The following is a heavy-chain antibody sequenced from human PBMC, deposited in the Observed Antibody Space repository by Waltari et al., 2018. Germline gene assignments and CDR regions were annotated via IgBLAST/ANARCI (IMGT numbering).Heavy chain of an antibody. J-gene: IGHJ4*02. CDR3: SLSLNS. CDR1: GFTFSNSW. CDR2: IKPDGTES. V-gene: IGHV3-7*01. Sequence: EVQLVESGGGLVQPGGSLRLSCAASGFTFSNSWMGWVRQAPGKGLEWVANIKPDGTESHYVDSVQGRFTVSRDNTQNLLYLQMNTLRVDDTAVYYCSLSLNSWGQGTLVTVSP.